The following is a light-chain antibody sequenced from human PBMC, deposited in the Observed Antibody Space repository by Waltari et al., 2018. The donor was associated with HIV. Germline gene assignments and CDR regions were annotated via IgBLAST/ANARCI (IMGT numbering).Light chain of an antibody. CDR3: SSYTTSSTWV. V-gene: IGLV2-18*02. CDR1: SSDIGSYNR. Sequence: QSTLTQPPSVSGSLGQSVTIACSGTSSDIGSYNRVSWYQQPPGTAPKLILYEVTNRPSGCAVRFSGSKSGNTASLTISGLQAEDEADYYCSSYTTSSTWVFGGGTQLTVL. CDR2: EVT. J-gene: IGLJ3*02.